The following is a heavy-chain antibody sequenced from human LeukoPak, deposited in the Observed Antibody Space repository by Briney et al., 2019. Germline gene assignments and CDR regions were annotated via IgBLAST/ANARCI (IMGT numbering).Heavy chain of an antibody. J-gene: IGHJ6*03. CDR3: ARESGYYDSSGYSRYYYYMDV. Sequence: SETLSLTCAVYGGSFSGYYWSWTRQPPGKGLEWIGEINHSGSTNYNPSLKSRVTISVDTSKNQFSLKLSSVTAADTAVYYCARESGYYDSSGYSRYYYYMDVWGKGTTVTVSS. D-gene: IGHD3-22*01. CDR2: INHSGST. V-gene: IGHV4-34*01. CDR1: GGSFSGYY.